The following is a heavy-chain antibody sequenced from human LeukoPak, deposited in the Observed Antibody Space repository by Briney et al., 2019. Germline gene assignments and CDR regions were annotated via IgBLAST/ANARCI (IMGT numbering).Heavy chain of an antibody. D-gene: IGHD3-3*01. J-gene: IGHJ6*02. CDR2: IYTSGST. CDR1: GGSISSSSYY. CDR3: ARDSDDFYYYYGMDV. Sequence: PSETLSLTCTVSGGSISSSSYYWSWIRQPAGKGLEWIGRIYTSGSTNYNPSLKSRVTMSVDTSKNQFSLKLSSVTAADTAVYYCARDSDDFYYYYGMDVWGQGTTVTVSS. V-gene: IGHV4-61*02.